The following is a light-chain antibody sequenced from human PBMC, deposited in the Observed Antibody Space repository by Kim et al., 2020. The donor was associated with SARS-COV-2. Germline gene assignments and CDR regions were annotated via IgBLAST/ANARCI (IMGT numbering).Light chain of an antibody. CDR3: QQSYSTPYT. Sequence: AAVGDRVTITCRASQGISSYLNWYQQKPGKAPKLLIYAASSLQSGVPSRFSGSGSGTDFTLTISSLQPEDFATYYCQQSYSTPYTFGQGTKLEI. V-gene: IGKV1-39*01. J-gene: IGKJ2*01. CDR1: QGISSY. CDR2: AAS.